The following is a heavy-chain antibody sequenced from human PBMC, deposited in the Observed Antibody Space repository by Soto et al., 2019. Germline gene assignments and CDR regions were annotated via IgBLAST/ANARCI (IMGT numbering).Heavy chain of an antibody. J-gene: IGHJ4*02. D-gene: IGHD7-27*01. V-gene: IGHV3-7*01. CDR2: IDPGGSQV. CDR1: GLSFSSSW. Sequence: GGSLRLSCEDSGLSFSSSWMSWVRQAPGKGLEWVADIDPGGSQVVYVASVMGRFTVSRDNAKKSVFLQMNSLRVEDTAFYYSARDPAWGSLDYWGLGTLVTVSS. CDR3: ARDPAWGSLDY.